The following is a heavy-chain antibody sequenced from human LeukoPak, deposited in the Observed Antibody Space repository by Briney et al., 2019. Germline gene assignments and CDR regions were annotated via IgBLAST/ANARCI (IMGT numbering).Heavy chain of an antibody. Sequence: GESLKISCKGSGYSFTSYWIGWVRQMPGKGLEWMGIIYPGDSDTRYSPSFQGQVTISADKSISTAYLQRSSLKASDTAMYYCARFPPNYYDSSGYPGYIDYWGQGTLVTVSS. D-gene: IGHD3-22*01. CDR2: IYPGDSDT. CDR3: ARFPPNYYDSSGYPGYIDY. J-gene: IGHJ4*02. CDR1: GYSFTSYW. V-gene: IGHV5-51*01.